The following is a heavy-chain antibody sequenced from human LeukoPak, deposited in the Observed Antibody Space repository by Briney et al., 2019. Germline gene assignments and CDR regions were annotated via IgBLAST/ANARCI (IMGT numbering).Heavy chain of an antibody. V-gene: IGHV3-48*01. CDR2: ISSSSSTI. CDR1: GFTFSSYS. Sequence: GGSLRLSCAASGFTFSSYSMNWVRQAPGKGLEWVSYISSSSSTIYYADSVKGRFTISRDNAKNSLYLQMNSLRAEDTAVYYCGRVNYGSGSPTFDYWGQGTLVTVSS. CDR3: GRVNYGSGSPTFDY. D-gene: IGHD3-10*01. J-gene: IGHJ4*02.